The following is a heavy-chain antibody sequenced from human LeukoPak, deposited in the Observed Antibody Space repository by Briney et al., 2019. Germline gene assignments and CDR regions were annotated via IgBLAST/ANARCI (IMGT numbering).Heavy chain of an antibody. CDR2: ISSSSSYI. CDR1: GFTFSSYS. CDR3: ARAYDYVWGSYRYSSDY. D-gene: IGHD3-16*02. V-gene: IGHV3-21*01. J-gene: IGHJ4*02. Sequence: GESLRLSCAASGFTFSSYSMNWVRQAPGKGLEWVSSISSSSSYIYYADSVKGRFTISRDNAKNSLYLQMNSLRAEDTAVYYCARAYDYVWGSYRYSSDYWGQGTLVTVSS.